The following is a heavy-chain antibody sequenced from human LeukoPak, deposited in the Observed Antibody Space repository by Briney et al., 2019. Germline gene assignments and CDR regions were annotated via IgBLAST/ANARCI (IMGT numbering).Heavy chain of an antibody. CDR3: AKGRYGDYDMDV. Sequence: GGSLRLSCAASGFTFRGYAMSWVRQAPGKGLDWVSAISGSGDSTYYADSVKGRFTISRDNSKNTLYLQMNSLRAEDTAVYYCAKGRYGDYDMDVWGQGTTVTVSS. D-gene: IGHD4-17*01. CDR2: ISGSGDST. CDR1: GFTFRGYA. V-gene: IGHV3-23*01. J-gene: IGHJ6*02.